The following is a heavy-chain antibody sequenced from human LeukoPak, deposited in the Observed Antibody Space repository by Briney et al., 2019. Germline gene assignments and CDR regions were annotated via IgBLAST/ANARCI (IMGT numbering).Heavy chain of an antibody. CDR3: ARDSGTTGEVKFDP. J-gene: IGHJ5*02. V-gene: IGHV4-4*07. Sequence: SETLSLTCTVSGGSISSYWSWMRQPAGKGLEWIGRIYGSGTTTYNPSLKSRVSMSIDTSKNQFSLKLMSVTAADTAVYYCARDSGTTGEVKFDPWGQGTLVTVSS. CDR1: GGSISSY. D-gene: IGHD3-10*01. CDR2: IYGSGTT.